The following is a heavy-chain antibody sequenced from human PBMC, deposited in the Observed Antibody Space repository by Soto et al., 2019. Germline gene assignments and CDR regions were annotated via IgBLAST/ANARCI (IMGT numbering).Heavy chain of an antibody. CDR1: GFTFSSYG. J-gene: IGHJ6*02. CDR2: IWDDGSNK. Sequence: QVQLVESGGGVVQPGRSLRLSCAASGFTFSSYGMHWVRQAPGKGLEWLAVIWDDGSNKYYADSVKGRFTISRDNSKNTLYLQRNSVRAEDTAVYYCAIPGYYDSSGYPYYYYGMDVWVQGTTVTVSS. V-gene: IGHV3-33*01. D-gene: IGHD3-22*01. CDR3: AIPGYYDSSGYPYYYYGMDV.